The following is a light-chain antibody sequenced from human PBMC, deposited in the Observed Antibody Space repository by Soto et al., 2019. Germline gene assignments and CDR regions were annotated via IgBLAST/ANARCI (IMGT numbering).Light chain of an antibody. J-gene: IGKJ5*01. Sequence: DIQVTQSPSTLSASVGDRVTITCRASQSISSWLAWYQQKPGKAPKVLISKASTLQSGVPSRFSGSRSATEFTLTISSLQPDDFATYYCQQYNTYSTFGQGTRLEIK. CDR1: QSISSW. CDR3: QQYNTYST. CDR2: KAS. V-gene: IGKV1-5*03.